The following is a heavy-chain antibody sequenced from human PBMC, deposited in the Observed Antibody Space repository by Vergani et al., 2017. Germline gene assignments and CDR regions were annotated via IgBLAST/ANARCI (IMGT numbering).Heavy chain of an antibody. J-gene: IGHJ4*01. CDR1: GFTFSSYS. Sequence: EVQLVESGGGLVKPGGSLRLSCAASGFTFSSYSMNWARQAPGKGLEWVSSISSSSSYIYYADLVKGRFTISRDNAKNSLYLQMNSLRAEDTAVYYCARSRLASITMVRGVICYWGQGTLVTVSS. D-gene: IGHD3-10*01. CDR2: ISSSSSYI. CDR3: ARSRLASITMVRGVICY. V-gene: IGHV3-21*01.